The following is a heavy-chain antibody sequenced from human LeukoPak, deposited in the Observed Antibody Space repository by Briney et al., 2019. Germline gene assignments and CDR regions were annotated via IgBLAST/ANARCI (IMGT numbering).Heavy chain of an antibody. Sequence: GGSLRLSCAASGFTFSNAWMSWVRQAPGKGLEWVGRIISKTDGGTTDYAAPVKGRFTISRDDSKNTLYLQMNSLKTEDTAVYYCTTGDIFFDYWGQGTLVTVSS. D-gene: IGHD2-15*01. V-gene: IGHV3-15*01. CDR3: TTGDIFFDY. J-gene: IGHJ4*02. CDR1: GFTFSNAW. CDR2: IISKTDGGTT.